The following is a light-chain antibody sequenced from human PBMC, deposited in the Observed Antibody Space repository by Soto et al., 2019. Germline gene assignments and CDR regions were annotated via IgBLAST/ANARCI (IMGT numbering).Light chain of an antibody. J-gene: IGKJ4*01. Sequence: DIVMTQSPDSLAVSLGERATINCKSSQSVLHSPNNKNYLTWYQQKPGQPPKLLIYWASTRESGFPDRFSGSGSGTDFTLTISSLQAEDVAVYYCQQYYSLPLTFGGGTKVEIK. CDR2: WAS. V-gene: IGKV4-1*01. CDR3: QQYYSLPLT. CDR1: QSVLHSPNNKNY.